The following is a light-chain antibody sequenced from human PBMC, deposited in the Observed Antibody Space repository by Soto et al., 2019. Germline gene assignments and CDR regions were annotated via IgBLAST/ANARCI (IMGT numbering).Light chain of an antibody. CDR1: SSDVGGYNY. J-gene: IGLJ2*01. CDR2: EVS. V-gene: IGLV2-14*01. CDR3: SSYRSSNNLV. Sequence: QSALTQPASVSGSPGQSITISCTGTSSDVGGYNYVSWYQQYPGKAPKVIIYEVSNRPSGVSSRFSGSRSANTASLTISGLQTEDEANYYCSSYRSSNNLVFGGGTKVTVL.